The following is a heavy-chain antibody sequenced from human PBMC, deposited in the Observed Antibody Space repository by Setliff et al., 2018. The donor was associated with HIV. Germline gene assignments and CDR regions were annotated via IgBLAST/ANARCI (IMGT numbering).Heavy chain of an antibody. Sequence: GASVKVSCKVSGYTLTDLSIHWVRQAPGKGLEWVSCIRGSGGATYYADSVKGRFTVSRDNSKNTVSLQMNSLRAEDTAVYYCARDPPRSGWTLDYWGQGTPVTSPQ. D-gene: IGHD6-19*01. V-gene: IGHV3-23*01. CDR2: IRGSGGAT. CDR1: GYTLTDLS. J-gene: IGHJ4*02. CDR3: ARDPPRSGWTLDY.